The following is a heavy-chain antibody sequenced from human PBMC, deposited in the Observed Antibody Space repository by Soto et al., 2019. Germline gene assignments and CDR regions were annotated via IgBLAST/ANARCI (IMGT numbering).Heavy chain of an antibody. J-gene: IGHJ4*02. Sequence: QVQLQESGPGLVKPSETLSLTCTVSGGSVTSGSYYWSWIRQPPGKGLEWIGYIYYSGSTNYNPPLKSRVTISVDTSKHQISLKLSSVTAADTAVYYCARDQGIAVAVFDYWGQGTLVTVSS. D-gene: IGHD6-19*01. V-gene: IGHV4-61*01. CDR1: GGSVTSGSYY. CDR3: ARDQGIAVAVFDY. CDR2: IYYSGST.